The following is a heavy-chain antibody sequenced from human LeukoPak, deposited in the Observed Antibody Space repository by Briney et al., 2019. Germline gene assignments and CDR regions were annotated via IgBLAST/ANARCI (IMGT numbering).Heavy chain of an antibody. V-gene: IGHV4-30-4*07. CDR2: IYYSGGT. D-gene: IGHD3-10*01. J-gene: IGHJ4*02. CDR1: GGSISSGSYS. Sequence: TTSETLSLTCTVSGGSISSGSYSWRWIRQPPGKGLEWIGYIYYSGGTYYNPSLKSRVTISVDTSKNQFSLKVNSLTPADTAVYYCARNMLSGSGSYYTYEFDYWGQGTLVTVSS. CDR3: ARNMLSGSGSYYTYEFDY.